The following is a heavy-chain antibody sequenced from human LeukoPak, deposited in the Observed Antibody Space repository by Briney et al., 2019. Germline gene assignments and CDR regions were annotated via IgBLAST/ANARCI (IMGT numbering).Heavy chain of an antibody. CDR2: INHSGNT. CDR1: GGSFGNYY. Sequence: ASETLSLTCGIYGGSFGNYYWTWIRQPPGKGLEWIGEINHSGNTDYNPSLKSRVTISVDTSKNQFSLKLSSVTAADTAVYYCARVAEAIFGVVIMGDAFDIWGQGTMVTVSS. CDR3: ARVAEAIFGVVIMGDAFDI. V-gene: IGHV4-34*01. J-gene: IGHJ3*02. D-gene: IGHD3-3*01.